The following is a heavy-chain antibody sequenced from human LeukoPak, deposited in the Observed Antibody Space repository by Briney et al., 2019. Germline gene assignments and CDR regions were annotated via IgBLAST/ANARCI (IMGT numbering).Heavy chain of an antibody. J-gene: IGHJ5*02. Sequence: PGGSLRLSCAASGFTFSSYWMSWVRQAPGKGLEWVANIKQDGSEKYYVDSVKGRFTISRDNAKNSLYLQMNSLRAEDTAVYYCARGRIAAAGHNWFDPWGQGTLVTVSS. D-gene: IGHD6-13*01. CDR1: GFTFSSYW. CDR3: ARGRIAAAGHNWFDP. V-gene: IGHV3-7*01. CDR2: IKQDGSEK.